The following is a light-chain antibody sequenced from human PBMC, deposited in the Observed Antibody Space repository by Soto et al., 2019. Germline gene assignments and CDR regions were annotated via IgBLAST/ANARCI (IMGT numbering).Light chain of an antibody. CDR3: QQSDHSPMYT. Sequence: DIQMTQSPSSLSASVGDRVTITSRASQSISTSLNWYQQKPGIAPKLLIYAATTLQSGVPSRFRGGGSGTEFTLTISGLQPEDFATYYCQQSDHSPMYTFGQGTDLEI. CDR2: AAT. V-gene: IGKV1-39*01. CDR1: QSISTS. J-gene: IGKJ2*01.